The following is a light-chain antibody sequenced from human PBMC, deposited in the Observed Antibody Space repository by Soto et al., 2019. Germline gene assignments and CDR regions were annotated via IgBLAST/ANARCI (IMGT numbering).Light chain of an antibody. V-gene: IGLV2-14*01. CDR2: EVS. CDR3: SSFTSISTVV. CDR1: GRDVGAYNS. J-gene: IGLJ2*01. Sequence: QSVLTQPASVSGSPGQSITISCTGTGRDVGAYNSVSWYQQEPGKAPKLMIYEVSNRPSGISKRFSGSKSGNTASLTISGLQAEDEGEYYCSSFTSISTVVFGGGTKLTVL.